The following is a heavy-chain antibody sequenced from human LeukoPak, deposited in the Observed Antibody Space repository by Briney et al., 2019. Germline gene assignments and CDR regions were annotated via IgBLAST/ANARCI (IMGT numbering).Heavy chain of an antibody. CDR2: ISWDGGST. CDR1: GFTFDDYT. CDR3: AKDYDYGDHVWFDP. D-gene: IGHD4-17*01. V-gene: IGHV3-43*01. Sequence: GGSLRLSCAASGFTFDDYTMHWVRQAPGKGLEWVSLISWDGGSTYYADSVKGRFTISRDNSKNTLYLQMNSLRAEDTAVYYCAKDYDYGDHVWFDPWGQGTLVTVSS. J-gene: IGHJ5*02.